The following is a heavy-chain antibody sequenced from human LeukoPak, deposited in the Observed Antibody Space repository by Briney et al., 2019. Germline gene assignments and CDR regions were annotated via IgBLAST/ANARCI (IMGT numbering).Heavy chain of an antibody. Sequence: GGSLRLSCAASGFTFSSYNMNWVRQAPGKGLEWVANIKQDGSEKYYVDSVKGRFTISRDNAKNSLYLQMNSLRAEDTAVYYCARDCSSTSCYQAFEHWGQGTLVTVSS. V-gene: IGHV3-7*01. D-gene: IGHD2-2*01. CDR2: IKQDGSEK. CDR3: ARDCSSTSCYQAFEH. CDR1: GFTFSSYN. J-gene: IGHJ4*02.